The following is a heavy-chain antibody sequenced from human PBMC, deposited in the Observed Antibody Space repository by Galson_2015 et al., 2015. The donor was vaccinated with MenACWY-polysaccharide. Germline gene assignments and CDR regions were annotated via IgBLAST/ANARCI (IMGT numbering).Heavy chain of an antibody. D-gene: IGHD1-26*01. CDR1: GFTFSTSW. J-gene: IGHJ3*02. Sequence: CLRLSCAASGFTFSTSWMTWVRQAPGKGLEWVANIKEDGSAKYYVDSVKGRFTISGDNAKNSQFLQMNSLRVEDTAVYYCARLNSGRSLGDAFDIWGQGTMVIVSS. V-gene: IGHV3-7*01. CDR2: IKEDGSAK. CDR3: ARLNSGRSLGDAFDI.